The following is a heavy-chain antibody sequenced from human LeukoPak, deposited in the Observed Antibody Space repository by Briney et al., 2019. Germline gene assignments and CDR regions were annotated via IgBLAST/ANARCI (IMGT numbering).Heavy chain of an antibody. V-gene: IGHV5-51*01. Sequence: PGESLKISCKAAGYIFASYWIGWVRQMPGKGLEWMGIIYPSDSDTRYSPSFQGQVTFSVDQSTNTAFLQWSTLRASDSATYYCARQKYCSGASCFVVTDPFEYWGQGTQVTVSS. J-gene: IGHJ4*02. D-gene: IGHD2-15*01. CDR3: ARQKYCSGASCFVVTDPFEY. CDR1: GYIFASYW. CDR2: IYPSDSDT.